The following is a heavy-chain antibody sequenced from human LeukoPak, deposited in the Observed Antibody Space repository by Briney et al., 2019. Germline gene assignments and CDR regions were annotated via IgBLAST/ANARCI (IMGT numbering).Heavy chain of an antibody. CDR3: ASQYCSGGSCYFNY. CDR2: IYFSGST. D-gene: IGHD2-15*01. Sequence: PSETLSLTCTVSGGSISSYYWSWIRQPPGKGLEWIGYIYFSGSTNYNPSLKSRVTISVDTSKNQFSLKLSSVTAADTAVYYYASQYCSGGSCYFNYWGQGTLVTVSS. CDR1: GGSISSYY. V-gene: IGHV4-59*01. J-gene: IGHJ4*02.